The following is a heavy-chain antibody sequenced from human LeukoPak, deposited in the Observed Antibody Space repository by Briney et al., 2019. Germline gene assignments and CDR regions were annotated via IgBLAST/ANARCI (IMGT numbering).Heavy chain of an antibody. V-gene: IGHV3-7*01. CDR3: ARETSRGSRWLAGNDAFDI. Sequence: PGGSLRLSCAASGFTVSSDSMTWVRQAPGKGLESEANIKQDGSEKYYVDSVKGRFTISRDNAKNSLSLQMNSLRAEDTAVYYCARETSRGSRWLAGNDAFDIWGQGTMVTVSS. CDR2: IKQDGSEK. CDR1: GFTVSSDS. D-gene: IGHD6-19*01. J-gene: IGHJ3*02.